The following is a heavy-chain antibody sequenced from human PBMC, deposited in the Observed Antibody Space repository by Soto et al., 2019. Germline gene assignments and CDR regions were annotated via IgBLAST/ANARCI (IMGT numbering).Heavy chain of an antibody. Sequence: QVQLVESGGGLVKPGGSLRLSCVVSGFTFSDDHMSWIRQAPGKGLEWVSYISSSSTYTNYADSVKGRFTISRDNAKNSLYLQMNSLRAEDTAVYYCXRGHHGMDVWGQGTTVTVSS. J-gene: IGHJ6*02. V-gene: IGHV3-11*05. CDR3: XRGHHGMDV. CDR1: GFTFSDDH. CDR2: ISSSSTYT.